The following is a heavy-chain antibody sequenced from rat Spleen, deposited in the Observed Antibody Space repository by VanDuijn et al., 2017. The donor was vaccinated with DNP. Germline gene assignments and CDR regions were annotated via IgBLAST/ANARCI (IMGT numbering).Heavy chain of an antibody. CDR1: VYSITSNY. CDR2: VNSAGTT. Sequence: EVRLQESGPGLVKPSQSLSLTCSVTVYSITSNYWGWIRKLPGNKLEWMGYVNSAGTTIYNPSLKSQISITRDTSKNQFFLQLNSVTAEDAATYYCAKGPNYGGWSDYFDYWGQGVMVTVSS. V-gene: IGHV3-3*01. D-gene: IGHD1-11*01. J-gene: IGHJ2*01. CDR3: AKGPNYGGWSDYFDY.